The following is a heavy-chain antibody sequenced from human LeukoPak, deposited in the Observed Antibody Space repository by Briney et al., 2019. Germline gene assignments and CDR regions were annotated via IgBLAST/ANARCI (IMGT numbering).Heavy chain of an antibody. Sequence: GGSLRLSCAASGFTVSSNYMSWVRQAPGKGLEWVSVIYSGGSTYYADSVKGRFTISRDNSKNTLYLQMNSLRAGDTAVYYCARPRIWFGNTLEDYWGQGTLVTVSS. V-gene: IGHV3-53*01. D-gene: IGHD3-10*01. J-gene: IGHJ4*02. CDR3: ARPRIWFGNTLEDY. CDR1: GFTVSSNY. CDR2: IYSGGST.